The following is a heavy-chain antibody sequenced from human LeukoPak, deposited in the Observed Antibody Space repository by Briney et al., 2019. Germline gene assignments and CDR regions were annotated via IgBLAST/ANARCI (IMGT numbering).Heavy chain of an antibody. V-gene: IGHV1-46*01. Sequence: ASVKVSCKASGYTFTSYYMHWVRQAPGQGLEWMGLINPSGGSTSYAQKFQGRVTMTRDTSTSTVYMELSSLRSEDTAVYYCARDAHSSSWYDWYFDLWGRGTLVTVSS. CDR1: GYTFTSYY. J-gene: IGHJ2*01. CDR3: ARDAHSSSWYDWYFDL. CDR2: INPSGGST. D-gene: IGHD6-13*01.